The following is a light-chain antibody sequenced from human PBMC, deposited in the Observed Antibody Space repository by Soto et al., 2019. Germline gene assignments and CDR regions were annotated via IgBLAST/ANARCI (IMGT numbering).Light chain of an antibody. V-gene: IGLV1-40*01. CDR2: GNT. CDR3: QSYDSSLSVVV. CDR1: SSNIGAGFG. J-gene: IGLJ2*01. Sequence: QSVLTQPPSLSGAPGQRVTISCTGISSNIGAGFGVHWYQHLPGTAPKVLIYGNTNRPSGVPDRFSGSKSGTSASLAITGLQAEDEADYYCQSYDSSLSVVVFGGGTKVTVL.